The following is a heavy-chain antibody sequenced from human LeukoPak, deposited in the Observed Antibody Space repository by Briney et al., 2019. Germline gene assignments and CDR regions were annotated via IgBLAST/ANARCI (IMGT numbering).Heavy chain of an antibody. CDR1: GYTFTGYY. D-gene: IGHD1-26*01. Sequence: WASVTVSCKASGYTFTGYYMHWVRQAPGQGLEWMGWINPNSGGTNYAQKFQGRVTMTRDTSISTAYMELSRLRSDDTAVYYCARGSGIVGAARYYFDYWGQGTLVTVSS. V-gene: IGHV1-2*02. J-gene: IGHJ4*02. CDR3: ARGSGIVGAARYYFDY. CDR2: INPNSGGT.